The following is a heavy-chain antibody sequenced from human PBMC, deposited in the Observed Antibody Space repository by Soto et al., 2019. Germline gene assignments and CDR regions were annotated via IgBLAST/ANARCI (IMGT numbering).Heavy chain of an antibody. Sequence: PSETLSLTCTVSVGSTSSNSYYWGWIRQPPGKGLEWIVSIYYSGYTYYNPSLKSRLSMSVDTSKNQFSLKLRSVTAADTAVYYCARQVTDCSGGSCHAYFDYWGQGALVTVSS. CDR1: VGSTSSNSYY. J-gene: IGHJ4*02. V-gene: IGHV4-39*01. CDR2: IYYSGYT. CDR3: ARQVTDCSGGSCHAYFDY. D-gene: IGHD2-15*01.